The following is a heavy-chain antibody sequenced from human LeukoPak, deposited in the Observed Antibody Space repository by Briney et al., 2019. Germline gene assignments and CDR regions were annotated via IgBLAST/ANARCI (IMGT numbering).Heavy chain of an antibody. CDR1: GGPISSYY. D-gene: IGHD6-13*01. CDR3: ARGGAAADLDY. CDR2: IYYSGST. Sequence: PSETLSLTCTVSGGPISSYYWSWIRQPPGKGLEWIGYIYYSGSTNYNPSLKSRVTISVDTSKNQFSLKLSSVTAADTAVYYCARGGAAADLDYWGQGTLVTVSS. V-gene: IGHV4-59*08. J-gene: IGHJ4*02.